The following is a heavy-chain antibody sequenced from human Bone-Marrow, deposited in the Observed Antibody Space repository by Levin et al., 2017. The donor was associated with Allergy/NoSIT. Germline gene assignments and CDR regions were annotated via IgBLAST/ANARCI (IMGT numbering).Heavy chain of an antibody. D-gene: IGHD3-10*01. V-gene: IGHV3-30*18. CDR2: ISFDGNLQ. J-gene: IGHJ5*02. CDR1: GFRISDFD. CDR3: AKRYYGLYNWFDP. Sequence: PGGSLRLSCEASGFRISDFDMHWVRQAPGKGLEWVARISFDGNLQDYVDSVKGRVTISRDLSTSTVFLYMNNLRTEDTAVYYCAKRYYGLYNWFDPRSQGTLVTVSS.